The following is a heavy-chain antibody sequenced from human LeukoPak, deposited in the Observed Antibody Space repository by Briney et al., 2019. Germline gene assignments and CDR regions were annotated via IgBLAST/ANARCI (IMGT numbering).Heavy chain of an antibody. Sequence: ASVKVSCKASGYTFTGYYMHWVRQAPGQGLEWMGWINPNSGGTDYAQKFQGRVTMARDTSISTAYMELSSLTSDDTTVYYCSRGRADGYSGYDFGDYWGQGTLVTVSS. CDR2: INPNSGGT. D-gene: IGHD5-12*01. J-gene: IGHJ4*02. CDR3: SRGRADGYSGYDFGDY. CDR1: GYTFTGYY. V-gene: IGHV1-2*02.